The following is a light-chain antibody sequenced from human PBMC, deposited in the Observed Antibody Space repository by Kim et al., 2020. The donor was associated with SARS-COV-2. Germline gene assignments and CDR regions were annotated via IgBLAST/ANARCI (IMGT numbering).Light chain of an antibody. CDR2: GAS. CDR1: QSVSSSY. CDR3: QQYGSSPPWT. V-gene: IGKV3-20*01. J-gene: IGKJ1*01. Sequence: PGERATLSCRASQSVSSSYLAWYQQKPGQAPRLLIYGASSRATGIPDRFSGSGSGTDFTLTISRLEPEDFAVYYCQQYGSSPPWTFGQGTKVDIK.